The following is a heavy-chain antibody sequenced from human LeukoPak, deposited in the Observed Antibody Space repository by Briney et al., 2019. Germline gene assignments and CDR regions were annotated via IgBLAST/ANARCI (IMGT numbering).Heavy chain of an antibody. Sequence: GGSLRLSCATSGFTFNNYAMNWFRQAPGKGLEWVSAISGSGGNTYYTDSVKGRFSISRDDSKSTLYLQLNSPRAEDTALYYCARCTGGTCYLPLDYWGQGTLVTVSS. D-gene: IGHD2-15*01. V-gene: IGHV3-23*01. CDR2: ISGSGGNT. CDR1: GFTFNNYA. CDR3: ARCTGGTCYLPLDY. J-gene: IGHJ4*02.